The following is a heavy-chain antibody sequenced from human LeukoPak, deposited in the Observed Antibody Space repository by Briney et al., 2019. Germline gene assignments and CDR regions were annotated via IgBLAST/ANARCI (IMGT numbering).Heavy chain of an antibody. CDR1: GFTFSSYA. CDR2: ISGSGDGT. CDR3: AKRRDGYNNGAFDI. Sequence: GGSLRLSCAASGFTFSSYALSWVRQAPGKGLEWVSGISGSGDGTYHADSVKGRFTISRDNSKNTLYMRMNSLRADDTAVYYCAKRRDGYNNGAFDIWGQGTMVIVSS. D-gene: IGHD5-24*01. V-gene: IGHV3-23*01. J-gene: IGHJ3*02.